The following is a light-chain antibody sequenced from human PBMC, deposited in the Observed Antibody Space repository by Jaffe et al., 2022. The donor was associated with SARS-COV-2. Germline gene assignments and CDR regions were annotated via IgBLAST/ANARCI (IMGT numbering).Light chain of an antibody. CDR2: GAT. CDR1: QSVNNNY. J-gene: IGKJ1*01. CDR3: QQYGNSRT. V-gene: IGKV3-20*01. Sequence: IVLTQSPGTLSLSPGERATLSCRASQSVNNNYLAWYQQKPGQAPRLLIYGATSRATGIPDRISGSGSGTDFTLTISRLEPEDFAVYYCQQYGNSRTFGQGTKVEI.